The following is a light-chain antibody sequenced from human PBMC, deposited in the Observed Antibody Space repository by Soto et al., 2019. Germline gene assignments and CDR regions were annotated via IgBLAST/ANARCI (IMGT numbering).Light chain of an antibody. CDR1: QSVSSTY. V-gene: IGKV3-20*01. CDR2: GTA. J-gene: IGKJ1*01. CDR3: HQYDSSPWT. Sequence: EIVLTQSPGTLSLSPGERATLSCRASQSVSSTYLAWYQQKPGQAPRLLIYGTASRATGIPDRFSGSGSGTDFTLTISRLEPDDFAVYYCHQYDSSPWTFGQGTKVEIK.